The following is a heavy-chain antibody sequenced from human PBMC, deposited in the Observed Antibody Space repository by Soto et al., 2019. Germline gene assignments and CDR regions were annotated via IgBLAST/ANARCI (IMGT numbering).Heavy chain of an antibody. CDR3: ARDFATHCSGSTCYPYAY. CDR1: GFKFSFYW. V-gene: IGHV3-7*03. CDR2: IKHDGSET. D-gene: IGHD2-15*01. J-gene: IGHJ4*02. Sequence: GSLRLSCEVSGFKFSFYWMSWVRQSPGKGLEWVANIKHDGSETYYEDSVKGRFTISRDNAKNSLFLQMNTLRTEDTAVYYCARDFATHCSGSTCYPYAYWGQGALVTVSS.